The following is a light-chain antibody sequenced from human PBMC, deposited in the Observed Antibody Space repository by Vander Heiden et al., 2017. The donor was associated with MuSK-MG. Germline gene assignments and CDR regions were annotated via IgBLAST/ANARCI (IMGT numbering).Light chain of an antibody. V-gene: IGKV3-11*01. CDR2: DAS. CDR3: QQRNSWPIT. Sequence: EIVLSQPPATASLSPGERATLSCRSRQTISSYLAWYQQQPGQAPRLLIYDASNGATGIPARFSGSGSGKDFTLTIGSLRPEDFAVYYCQQRNSWPITFGQGTRLEIK. J-gene: IGKJ5*01. CDR1: QTISSY.